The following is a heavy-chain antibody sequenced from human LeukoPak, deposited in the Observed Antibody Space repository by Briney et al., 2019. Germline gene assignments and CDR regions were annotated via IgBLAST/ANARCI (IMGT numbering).Heavy chain of an antibody. V-gene: IGHV3-21*01. Sequence: PGGSLRLSCAASGFTFSSYSMNWVRQAPGKGLEWVSSISSSSSYIYYADSVKGRFTISRDNAKNSLYLQMNSLRAEDTAVYYCARGGYSYGYVVVDYWGQGTLVTVSS. CDR3: ARGGYSYGYVVVDY. CDR2: ISSSSSYI. D-gene: IGHD5-18*01. J-gene: IGHJ4*02. CDR1: GFTFSSYS.